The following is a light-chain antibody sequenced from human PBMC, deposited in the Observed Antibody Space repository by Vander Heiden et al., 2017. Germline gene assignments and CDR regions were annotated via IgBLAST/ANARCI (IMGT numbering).Light chain of an antibody. CDR2: GAS. CDR1: QSVSSN. V-gene: IGKV3-15*01. Sequence: EIVMTQSPATLSVSAGERATLSCRASQSVSSNLAWYQQKPGQAPRLLIYGASTRATGIPARFSGSGSATEFTLTISSLQSEDFAVYYCQQYNNLYTFGQGTKLEIK. CDR3: QQYNNLYT. J-gene: IGKJ2*01.